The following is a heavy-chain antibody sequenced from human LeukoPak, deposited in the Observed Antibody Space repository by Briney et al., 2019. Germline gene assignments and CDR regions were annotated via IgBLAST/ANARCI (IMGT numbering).Heavy chain of an antibody. V-gene: IGHV3-23*01. CDR1: GFTFSSFA. D-gene: IGHD3-10*01. CDR2: ISGSGNST. CDR3: AKGPIYYGSGSYYFPAEYFQH. Sequence: PGGSLRLSCAASGFTFSSFAMSWVRQAPGKGLKWVSVISGSGNSTYYADSVKGRFTISRDNSRNTLYLEMNSLRAEDTAVYYCAKGPIYYGSGSYYFPAEYFQHWGQGTLVTVSS. J-gene: IGHJ1*01.